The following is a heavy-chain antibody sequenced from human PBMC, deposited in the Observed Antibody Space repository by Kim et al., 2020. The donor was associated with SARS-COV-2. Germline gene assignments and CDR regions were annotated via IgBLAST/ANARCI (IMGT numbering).Heavy chain of an antibody. Sequence: YNPSLTIRVTISVDTSKNQFSLKLGSVTAADTAVYYCASLDTTDSGMDVWGQGTTVTVSS. D-gene: IGHD5-18*01. J-gene: IGHJ6*02. CDR3: ASLDTTDSGMDV. V-gene: IGHV4-59*01.